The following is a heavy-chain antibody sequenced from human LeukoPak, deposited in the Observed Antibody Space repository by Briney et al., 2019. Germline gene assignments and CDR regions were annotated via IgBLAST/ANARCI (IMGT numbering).Heavy chain of an antibody. V-gene: IGHV4-39*01. J-gene: IGHJ4*02. CDR2: IYYSGST. CDR3: ARQASYSSSWDL. D-gene: IGHD6-13*01. CDR1: GGSISSSSYY. Sequence: SETLSLTCTVSGGSISSSSYYWGWIRQPPGKGLEWIGSIYYSGSTYYNPSLKSRVTISVDTSKNQFSLKLSSVTAADTAVYYCARQASYSSSWDLWGQGTLVTVSS.